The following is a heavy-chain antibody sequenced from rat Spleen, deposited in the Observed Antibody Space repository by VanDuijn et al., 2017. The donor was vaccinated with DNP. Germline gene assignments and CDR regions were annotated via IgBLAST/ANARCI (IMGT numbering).Heavy chain of an antibody. Sequence: EVKLVESGGGLVQPGRSLKLSCAASGLNFNDYWMGWVRQAPGKGLKWIGEIKEGSSIINHNPSLKDRFTISRDNAQNSLYLQMNNLGSEETAIYYCVTRGTGSDNWFAYWGQGTLVTVSS. J-gene: IGHJ3*01. D-gene: IGHD5-1*01. CDR2: IKEGSSII. CDR1: GLNFNDYW. V-gene: IGHV4-2*01. CDR3: VTRGTGSDNWFAY.